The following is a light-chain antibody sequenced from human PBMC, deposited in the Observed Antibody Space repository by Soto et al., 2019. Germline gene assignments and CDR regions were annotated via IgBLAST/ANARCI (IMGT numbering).Light chain of an antibody. J-gene: IGKJ4*01. CDR2: DAS. V-gene: IGKV3-11*01. CDR3: QQRVT. Sequence: EMVLTQSPATLSLSPGERATLSCRASQSVSRYLAWYQQKSGQAPRLLIYDASNRATGIPARFSGSGSGTDFTLTISSLEPEDFAVYYSQQRVTFGGGTKVEIK. CDR1: QSVSRY.